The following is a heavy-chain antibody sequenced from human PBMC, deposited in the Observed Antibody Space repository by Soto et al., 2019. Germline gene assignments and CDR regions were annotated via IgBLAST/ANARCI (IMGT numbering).Heavy chain of an antibody. D-gene: IGHD2-15*01. V-gene: IGHV1-2*04. CDR1: GYTLTELS. CDR2: INPNSGGT. Sequence: ASVKVSCKVSGYTLTELSMHWVRQAPGKGLEWMGWINPNSGGTNYAQKFQGWVTMTRDTSISTAYMELSRLRSDDTAVYYCARDRAGVRGIVVVVAEPQGDDAFDIWGQGTMVTVSS. J-gene: IGHJ3*02. CDR3: ARDRAGVRGIVVVVAEPQGDDAFDI.